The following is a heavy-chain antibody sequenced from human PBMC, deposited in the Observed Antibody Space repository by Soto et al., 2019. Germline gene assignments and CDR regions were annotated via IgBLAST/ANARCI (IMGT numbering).Heavy chain of an antibody. CDR1: DGSITPNY. V-gene: IGHV4-59*08. D-gene: IGHD5-18*01. CDR3: ARRYGSCFDY. Sequence: SETLSLTCTVSDGSITPNYYTWVRQPPGKGLEWIGYVYYAGTTTYNPSLKSRVSISIDTSKNEVSLKLSSVTAADTAVYYCARRYGSCFDYWGQGTLVTVSS. J-gene: IGHJ4*02. CDR2: VYYAGTT.